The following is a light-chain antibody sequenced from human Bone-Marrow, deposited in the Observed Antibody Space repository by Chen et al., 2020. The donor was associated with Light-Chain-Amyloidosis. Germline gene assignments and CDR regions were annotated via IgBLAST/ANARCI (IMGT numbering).Light chain of an antibody. CDR2: EVT. V-gene: IGLV2-14*01. Sequence: QSALTQPASVSGSPGQSITISCTGTSSDVGGDNHVSWYQQHPDKAPKLMIYEVTNRPSWVPDRFSGSKSDNPASLTISGLQTEDEADYFCSSYTITNTLVFGSGTRFTVL. CDR1: SSDVGGDNH. J-gene: IGLJ1*01. CDR3: SSYTITNTLV.